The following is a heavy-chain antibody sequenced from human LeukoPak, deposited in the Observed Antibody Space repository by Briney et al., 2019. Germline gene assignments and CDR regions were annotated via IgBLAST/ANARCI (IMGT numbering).Heavy chain of an antibody. J-gene: IGHJ4*02. Sequence: GASLRLSCAGSGFTFSSCWMTWVRQAQGKGLEWVAGISDTGGRTNYADSVKGRFAISRDNPRNTLYLQMNSLRAEDTAVYFCAKRGVVIRVILVGFHKEAYYFDSWGQGALVTVSS. CDR3: AKRGVVIRVILVGFHKEAYYFDS. CDR2: ISDTGGRT. CDR1: GFTFSSCW. D-gene: IGHD3-22*01. V-gene: IGHV3-23*01.